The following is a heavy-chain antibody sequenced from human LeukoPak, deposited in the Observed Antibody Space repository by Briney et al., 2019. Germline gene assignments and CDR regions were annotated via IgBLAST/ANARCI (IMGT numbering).Heavy chain of an antibody. CDR2: ISYDGSNK. V-gene: IGHV3-30*04. J-gene: IGHJ4*02. CDR1: GFTFSSYA. D-gene: IGHD2-15*01. CDR3: ARDSGYCSGGSCYLTSWGFDY. Sequence: GGSLRLSCAASGFTFSSYAMHWVRQAPGKGLEWVAVISYDGSNKYYADSVKGRLTISRDNSKNTLYLQMNSLRAEDTAVYYCARDSGYCSGGSCYLTSWGFDYWGQGTLVTVSS.